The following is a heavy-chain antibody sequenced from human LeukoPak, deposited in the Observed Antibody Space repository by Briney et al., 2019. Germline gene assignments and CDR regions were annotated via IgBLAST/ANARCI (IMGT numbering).Heavy chain of an antibody. CDR1: GFTFSSYE. J-gene: IGHJ6*04. CDR3: AELGITMIGGV. Sequence: GGSLRLSCAGSGFTFSSYEMNWVRQAPGKGLEWVSYISSSGSTIYYADSVKGRFTISRDNAKNSLYLQMNSLRAEDTAVYYCAELGITMIGGVWGKGTTVTISS. V-gene: IGHV3-48*03. CDR2: ISSSGSTI. D-gene: IGHD3-10*02.